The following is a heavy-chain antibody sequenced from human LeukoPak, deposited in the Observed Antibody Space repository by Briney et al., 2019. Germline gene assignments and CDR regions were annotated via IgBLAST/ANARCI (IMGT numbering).Heavy chain of an antibody. CDR1: GGTFSSYA. Sequence: SVKVSCKASGGTFSSYAISWVRQAPGQGLEWMGGIIPIFGTANYAQKFQGRVTNTADESTSTAYMELSSLRSEDTAVYYCARGYYDFWSGYYTPYWFDPWGQGTLVTVSS. CDR3: ARGYYDFWSGYYTPYWFDP. D-gene: IGHD3-3*01. CDR2: IIPIFGTA. V-gene: IGHV1-69*01. J-gene: IGHJ5*02.